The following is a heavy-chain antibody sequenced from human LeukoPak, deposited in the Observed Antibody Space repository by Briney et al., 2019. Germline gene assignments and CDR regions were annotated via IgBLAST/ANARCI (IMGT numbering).Heavy chain of an antibody. J-gene: IGHJ5*02. Sequence: APVKVSCKASGYTFTSYGISWVRQAPGQGLEWMGWISAYNGNTNYAQKLQGRVTMTTDTSTSIAYMELSRLRSDDTAVYYCARDEYYDFWSGYYSEGSNWFDPWGQGTLVTVSS. CDR2: ISAYNGNT. CDR3: ARDEYYDFWSGYYSEGSNWFDP. D-gene: IGHD3-3*01. CDR1: GYTFTSYG. V-gene: IGHV1-18*01.